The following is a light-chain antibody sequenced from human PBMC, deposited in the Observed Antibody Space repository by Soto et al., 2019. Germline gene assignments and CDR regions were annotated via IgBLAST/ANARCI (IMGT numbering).Light chain of an antibody. CDR1: QDISSW. CDR2: AAS. J-gene: IGKJ5*01. V-gene: IGKV1-12*01. Sequence: DIQMTQSPSSVSASVGDRVTITCRASQDISSWSAWYQQKPGKAPKIMIYAASSLQGGVPSRFSGSGSGTEFTLTISSLQPEDFATYYCQQASSFPPTFGQGTRLEIK. CDR3: QQASSFPPT.